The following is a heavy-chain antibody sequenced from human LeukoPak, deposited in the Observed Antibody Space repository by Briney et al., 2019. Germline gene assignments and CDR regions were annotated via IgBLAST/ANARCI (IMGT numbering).Heavy chain of an antibody. CDR3: ASQRWLQSSFDY. V-gene: IGHV3-21*01. J-gene: IGHJ4*02. Sequence: GGSLRLSCAASEFTFSSYSMNWVRQAPGKGLEWVSSISSSSSYIYYADSVKGRFTISRDNAKNSLYLQMNSLRAEDTAVFYCASQRWLQSSFDYWGQGTLVTVSS. D-gene: IGHD5-24*01. CDR2: ISSSSSYI. CDR1: EFTFSSYS.